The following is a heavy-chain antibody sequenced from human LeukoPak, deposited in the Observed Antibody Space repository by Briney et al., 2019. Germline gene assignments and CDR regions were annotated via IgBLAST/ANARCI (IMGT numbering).Heavy chain of an antibody. D-gene: IGHD3-16*01. Sequence: PGGSLRLSCAASGFAFSTYNMNWVRQAPGKGLEWVSYISTGGRTINYADSVRGRFTIARDNAKNSLYLQMNSLRDEDTAVHYCARGGFDCWGQGTLVTVSS. CDR1: GFAFSTYN. CDR3: ARGGFDC. V-gene: IGHV3-48*02. J-gene: IGHJ4*02. CDR2: ISTGGRTI.